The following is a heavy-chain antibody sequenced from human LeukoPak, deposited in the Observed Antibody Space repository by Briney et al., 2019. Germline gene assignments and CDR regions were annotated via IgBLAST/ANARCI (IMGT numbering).Heavy chain of an antibody. CDR1: GYTLNSDD. CDR2: MKPGSLKT. CDR3: AREIGPIQLHLWGSAFDY. D-gene: IGHD5-18*01. V-gene: IGHV1-8*01. J-gene: IGHJ4*02. Sequence: ASVKVSCKTSGYTLNSDDINWVRQAAGQGLQWMGWMKPGSLKTGYAHDFQGRVTMTWNTSISTAYMELSSLRSEDTAVYYCAREIGPIQLHLWGSAFDYWGQGTLVTVSS.